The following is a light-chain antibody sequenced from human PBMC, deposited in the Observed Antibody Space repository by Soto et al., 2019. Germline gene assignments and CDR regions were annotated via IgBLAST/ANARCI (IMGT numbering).Light chain of an antibody. CDR1: SSGIGGYNY. Sequence: QSVLTQPAAVSGSPGQSITISCTGTSSGIGGYNYVSWYQQHPGKAPKLMIYEVSNRPSGVSNRFSGSKSGNTASLTISGLQAEDEADYYCSSYTTTYTPLYVFGTGTKVTVL. V-gene: IGLV2-14*01. J-gene: IGLJ1*01. CDR3: SSYTTTYTPLYV. CDR2: EVS.